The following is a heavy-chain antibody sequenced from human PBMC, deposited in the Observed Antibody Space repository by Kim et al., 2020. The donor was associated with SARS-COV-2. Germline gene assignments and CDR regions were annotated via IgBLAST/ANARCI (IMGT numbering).Heavy chain of an antibody. CDR3: ATWLQSHFDY. J-gene: IGHJ4*02. V-gene: IGHV3-23*01. Sequence: PGGSLRLSCGASGFAFSNYAMMWVRQTPEKGLEWVATIDGPTTNTHYPDSVKGRFTISRDNSRNTVYLHMSDLKAEDTAIYYCATWLQSHFDYWGQGTPVTVSS. CDR1: GFAFSNYA. D-gene: IGHD5-12*01. CDR2: IDGPTTNT.